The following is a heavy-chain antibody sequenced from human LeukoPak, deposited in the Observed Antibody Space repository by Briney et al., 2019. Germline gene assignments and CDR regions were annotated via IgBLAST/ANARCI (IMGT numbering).Heavy chain of an antibody. CDR2: INHSGST. V-gene: IGHV4-34*01. D-gene: IGHD3-22*01. Sequence: PSETLSLTCAVYGGYFSGYYWSWIRQPPGKGLEWIGEINHSGSTNYNPSLKSRVTISVDTSKNQFSLKLSSVTAADAAVYYCARSLDFSDSSGYYSDYWGQGTLVTVSS. CDR3: ARSLDFSDSSGYYSDY. J-gene: IGHJ4*02. CDR1: GGYFSGYY.